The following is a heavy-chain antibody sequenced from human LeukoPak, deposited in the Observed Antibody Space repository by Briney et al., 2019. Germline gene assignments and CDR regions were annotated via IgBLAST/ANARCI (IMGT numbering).Heavy chain of an antibody. J-gene: IGHJ4*02. CDR2: ISVSGTTM. V-gene: IGHV3-11*04. CDR1: VFTFTDYY. Sequence: TSGGSLRLSCATSVFTFTDYYMTWIRQAPGKGLEWISYISVSGTTMYYADSVKGRFTLSRDNAKNSLYLQMNSLRAEDTAVYYCAKLPVGAQGGASDYWGQGTLVTVSS. CDR3: AKLPVGAQGGASDY. D-gene: IGHD1-26*01.